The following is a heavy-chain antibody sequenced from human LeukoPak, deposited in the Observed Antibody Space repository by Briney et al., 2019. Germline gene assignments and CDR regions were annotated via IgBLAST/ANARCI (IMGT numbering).Heavy chain of an antibody. J-gene: IGHJ6*02. CDR1: GGSFSGYY. CDR3: ARGSSGYYSLYYYYGMDV. D-gene: IGHD3-22*01. Sequence: SETLSLTCAVYGGSFSGYYWSWIRQPPGKGLEWIGEINHSGSTNYNPSLKSRVTISVDTSKNQFSLKLSSVTAADTAVYYCARGSSGYYSLYYYYGMDVWGQGTTVTVSS. CDR2: INHSGST. V-gene: IGHV4-34*01.